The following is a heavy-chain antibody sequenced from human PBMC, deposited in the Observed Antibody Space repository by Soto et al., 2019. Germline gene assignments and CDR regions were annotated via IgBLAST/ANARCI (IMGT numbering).Heavy chain of an antibody. D-gene: IGHD2-2*01. CDR2: ISDDGDSK. J-gene: IGHJ6*02. Sequence: EVQLLESGGGLVQPGGSLRLSCGASGFTFSDNAMTWVRQAPGKGLEWVSSISDDGDSKYYADSVKGRFTISRDNSKNPLFLQMSSLGAEDTAVYYCAKSLSTAVNYGLDVWGQGTSVTVSS. V-gene: IGHV3-23*01. CDR1: GFTFSDNA. CDR3: AKSLSTAVNYGLDV.